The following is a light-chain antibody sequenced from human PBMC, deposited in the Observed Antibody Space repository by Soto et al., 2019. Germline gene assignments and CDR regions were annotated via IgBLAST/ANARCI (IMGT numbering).Light chain of an antibody. CDR2: GAS. Sequence: EIVLTQSPATLSLSPGERATLSCGASQRIVSSLAWYQQKAGQAPRLLIYGASTRAAGVPARFSGSGSGTEFTLTISGMETEDFAVYFCLHRNNWPLKFTFGPGTAVEVK. CDR1: QRIVSS. V-gene: IGKV3-11*01. CDR3: LHRNNWPLKFT. J-gene: IGKJ3*01.